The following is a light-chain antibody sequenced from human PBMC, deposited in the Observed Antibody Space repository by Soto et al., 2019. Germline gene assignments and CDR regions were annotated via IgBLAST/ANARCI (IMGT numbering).Light chain of an antibody. CDR1: SNDIGNYDY. CDR2: DVN. J-gene: IGLJ2*01. V-gene: IGLV2-14*03. CDR3: SSYTTAGVI. Sequence: QAVLTQPASVSGSPGQSITISCTGTSNDIGNYDYVSWFQQHPGKAPKLMIYDVNHRPSGVSDRFSGSKSDNTASLTISGLQADDESDYYCSSYTTAGVIFGGGTKLTVL.